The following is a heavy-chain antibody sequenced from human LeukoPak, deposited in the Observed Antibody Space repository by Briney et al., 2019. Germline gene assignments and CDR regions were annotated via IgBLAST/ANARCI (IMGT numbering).Heavy chain of an antibody. CDR2: TYYRSKWYN. Sequence: SQTLSLTCAISGDSVSSNSAAWNWIRQSPSRGLEWPGRTYYRSKWYNDYAVSVKSRITINPDTSKNQFSLQLNSVTPEDTAVYYCAKEVRRGYAGYDWGGVDYWGQGTLVTVSS. V-gene: IGHV6-1*01. CDR1: GDSVSSNSAA. CDR3: AKEVRRGYAGYDWGGVDY. D-gene: IGHD5-12*01. J-gene: IGHJ4*02.